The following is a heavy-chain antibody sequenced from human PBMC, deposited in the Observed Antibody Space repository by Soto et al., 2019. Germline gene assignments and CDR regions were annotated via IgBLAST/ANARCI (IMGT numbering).Heavy chain of an antibody. V-gene: IGHV1-69*06. Sequence: SVKVSCKASGGTFSSYEISWVRQAPGQGLEWMGGIIPIFGTANYAQKFQGRVTIIADKSTCTAYMELSRLRSELTAVYYSTTEICLLLVVAAAAYYYMDVCRQVTTVTVSS. CDR2: IIPIFGTA. D-gene: IGHD2-15*01. CDR1: GGTFSSYE. CDR3: TTEICLLLVVAAAAYYYMDV. J-gene: IGHJ6*02.